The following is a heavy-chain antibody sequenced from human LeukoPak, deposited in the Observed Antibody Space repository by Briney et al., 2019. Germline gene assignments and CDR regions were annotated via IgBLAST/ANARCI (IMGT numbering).Heavy chain of an antibody. Sequence: GRSLRLSCAASGFTFSSYAMHWVRQAPGKGLEWVSAISGSGGSTYYADSVKGRFTISRDNSKNTLYLQMNSLRAEDTAVYYCAKAHSSSWPNWFDPWGQGTLVTVSS. V-gene: IGHV3-23*01. CDR2: ISGSGGST. J-gene: IGHJ5*02. CDR1: GFTFSSYA. CDR3: AKAHSSSWPNWFDP. D-gene: IGHD6-13*01.